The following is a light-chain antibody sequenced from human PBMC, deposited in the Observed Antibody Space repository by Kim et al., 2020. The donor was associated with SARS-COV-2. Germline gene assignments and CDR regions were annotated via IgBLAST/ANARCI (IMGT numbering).Light chain of an antibody. CDR2: DVS. Sequence: QTITISCTGTSSDIGDYNYVSWYQQYPGKAPKLMIYDVSNRPSGVSDRFSGSKSGNTASLTISGLLAEDEADYYCSSYSARSTFAVFGTGTKVTVL. CDR3: SSYSARSTFAV. J-gene: IGLJ1*01. CDR1: SSDIGDYNY. V-gene: IGLV2-14*04.